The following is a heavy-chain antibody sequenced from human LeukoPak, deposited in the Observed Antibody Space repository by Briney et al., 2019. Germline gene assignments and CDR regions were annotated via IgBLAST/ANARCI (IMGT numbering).Heavy chain of an antibody. CDR2: INPNSGGT. Sequence: ASVMVSCKASGYTFTGYYIHWVRQAPGQGLEWMGWINPNSGGTHYAQKFQGRVTVTRGTSISTAFMHKSRLTSDDTAVYFCARDSPSYSGAYYHYHYYMDVWGTGTTVTVSS. J-gene: IGHJ6*03. CDR1: GYTFTGYY. V-gene: IGHV1-2*02. CDR3: ARDSPSYSGAYYHYHYYMDV. D-gene: IGHD1-26*01.